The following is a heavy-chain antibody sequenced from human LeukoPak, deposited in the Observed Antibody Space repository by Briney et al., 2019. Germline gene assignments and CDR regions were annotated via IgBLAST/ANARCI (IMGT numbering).Heavy chain of an antibody. D-gene: IGHD6-19*01. J-gene: IGHJ4*02. CDR1: GYTFTSYD. V-gene: IGHV1-8*01. CDR3: ARAPLSSGWSSPDY. Sequence: ASVKVSCKASGYTFTSYDINWVRQATGQGLEWMGWMNPNSGNTGYAQKFQGRVTMTRNTSISTAYMELSSLRSGDTAVYYCARAPLSSGWSSPDYWGQGTLVTVSS. CDR2: MNPNSGNT.